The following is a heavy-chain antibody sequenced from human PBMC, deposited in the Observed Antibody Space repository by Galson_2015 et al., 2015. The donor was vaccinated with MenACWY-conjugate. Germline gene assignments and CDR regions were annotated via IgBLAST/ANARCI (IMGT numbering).Heavy chain of an antibody. Sequence: SLRLSCAASGFTFSTYSMNWVRQAPGKGLEWVSYISSSSRTIYYADSVKGRFTISRDNAKNSLYLQMNTLRDEDTAVYYCARVPGYSYGYYDWSGQGTLVTVSS. J-gene: IGHJ4*02. D-gene: IGHD5-18*01. CDR2: ISSSSRTI. CDR1: GFTFSTYS. V-gene: IGHV3-48*02. CDR3: ARVPGYSYGYYDW.